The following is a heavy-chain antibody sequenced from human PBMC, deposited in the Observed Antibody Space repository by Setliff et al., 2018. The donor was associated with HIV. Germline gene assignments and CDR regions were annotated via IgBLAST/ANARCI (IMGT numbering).Heavy chain of an antibody. V-gene: IGHV3-74*01. Sequence: GGSLRLSCAASGFTFDDYTMHWVRQAPGKGLVWVFGMNTDGSSTRYADSVKGRFTISRDNAKNSLDLEMHSLTDEDTAVYYCVRDPGGIFDAFDVWGQGTMVTVSS. D-gene: IGHD3-3*01. CDR3: VRDPGGIFDAFDV. J-gene: IGHJ3*01. CDR2: MNTDGSST. CDR1: GFTFDDYT.